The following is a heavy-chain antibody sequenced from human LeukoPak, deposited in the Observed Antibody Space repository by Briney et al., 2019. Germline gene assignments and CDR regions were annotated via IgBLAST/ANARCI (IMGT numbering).Heavy chain of an antibody. J-gene: IGHJ4*02. V-gene: IGHV1-2*02. D-gene: IGHD2-15*01. Sequence: ASVTVSCEASGGTFSSYAISWMRQAPGQGLEWLGWIDPHSGSTNYAPKFQGRVTSTRDTSINTVYLEVTSLRPDDTAIYYCARRGLAASSDSWGQGTLVTVSS. CDR1: GGTFSSYA. CDR2: IDPHSGST. CDR3: ARRGLAASSDS.